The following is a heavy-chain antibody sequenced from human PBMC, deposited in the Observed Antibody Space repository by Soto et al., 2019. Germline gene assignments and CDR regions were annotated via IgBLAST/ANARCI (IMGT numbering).Heavy chain of an antibody. D-gene: IGHD3-10*01. CDR2: INHSGGT. CDR1: GGSFSGYH. V-gene: IGHV4-34*01. Sequence: LSLTCAVYGGSFSGYHWSWIRQPPGKGLEWIGEINHSGGTNYNPSLKSRVTISVDTSKNQFSLNLYSVTAADTAVYYCARRGSGSYRYYYGLDVWGQGTTVTVSS. J-gene: IGHJ6*02. CDR3: ARRGSGSYRYYYGLDV.